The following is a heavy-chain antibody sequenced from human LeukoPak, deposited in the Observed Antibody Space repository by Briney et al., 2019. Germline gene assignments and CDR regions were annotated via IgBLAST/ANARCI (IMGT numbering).Heavy chain of an antibody. CDR2: ISSSSSYI. Sequence: GGSLRLSCAASGFTFSSYSMNWVRQAPGKGLEWVSSISSSSSYIYYADSVKGRFTISRDNAKNSLYLQMNGLRAEDTAVYYCARDQEDGYNHDYWGQGTLVTVSS. D-gene: IGHD5-24*01. CDR1: GFTFSSYS. CDR3: ARDQEDGYNHDY. J-gene: IGHJ4*02. V-gene: IGHV3-21*01.